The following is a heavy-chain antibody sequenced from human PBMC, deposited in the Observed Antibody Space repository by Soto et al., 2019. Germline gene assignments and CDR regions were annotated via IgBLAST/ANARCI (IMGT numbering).Heavy chain of an antibody. CDR1: GFTFSNYA. CDR2: ISYDGSNK. J-gene: IGHJ6*02. Sequence: PGGSLRLSCAASGFTFSNYAVTWVRQAPGKGLEWVSTISYDGSNKYYADSVKGRFTISRDNSKNTLYLQMNSLRAEDTAVYYCANPMVRGVISYFGMDVWGQGTTVTVSS. V-gene: IGHV3-30-3*01. CDR3: ANPMVRGVISYFGMDV. D-gene: IGHD3-10*01.